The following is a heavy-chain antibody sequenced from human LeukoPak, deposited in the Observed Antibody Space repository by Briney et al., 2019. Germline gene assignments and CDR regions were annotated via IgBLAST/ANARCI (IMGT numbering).Heavy chain of an antibody. CDR2: ISGSGSST. V-gene: IGHV3-23*01. J-gene: IGHJ4*02. CDR1: GFTFSSYG. D-gene: IGHD3-22*01. Sequence: PGGSLRLSCAASGFTFSSYGMSWVRQAPGEGLEWVSAISGSGSSTYYAASVKGRFTISRDNSKNTLYLQMDSLRAEDTAVYYCAKYSSGYPTDYWGQGTLVTVSS. CDR3: AKYSSGYPTDY.